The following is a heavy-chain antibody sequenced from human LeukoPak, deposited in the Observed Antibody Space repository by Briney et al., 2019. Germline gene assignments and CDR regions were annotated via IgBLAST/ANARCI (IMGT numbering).Heavy chain of an antibody. CDR1: GVGFTGDG. V-gene: IGHV1-18*01. D-gene: IGHD4-17*01. CDR2: ISAYNGNT. CDR3: GRVEGLHDYGDYGY. Sequence: GASVKVSCKVSGVGFTGDGISWVRQAPGQGLEWMGWISAYNGNTNYAQKLQGRVTMTTDTSTSTAYMEPRSLRSEDTAVYYCGRVEGLHDYGDYGYWGEGTLVTVSS. J-gene: IGHJ4*02.